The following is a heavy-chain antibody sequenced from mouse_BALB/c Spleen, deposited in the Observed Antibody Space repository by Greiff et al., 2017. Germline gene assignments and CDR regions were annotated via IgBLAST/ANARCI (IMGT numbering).Heavy chain of an antibody. V-gene: IGHV1-80*01. J-gene: IGHJ2*01. D-gene: IGHD1-1*01. CDR2: IYPGDGDT. CDR1: GYAFSSYW. Sequence: VQLQQSGAELVRPGSSVKISCKASGYAFSSYWMNWVKQRPGQGLEWIGQIYPGDGDTNYNGKFKGKATLTADKSSSTAYMQLSSLTSEDSAVYFCANQVSYGSSSFDYWGEGTTLTVSP. CDR3: ANQVSYGSSSFDY.